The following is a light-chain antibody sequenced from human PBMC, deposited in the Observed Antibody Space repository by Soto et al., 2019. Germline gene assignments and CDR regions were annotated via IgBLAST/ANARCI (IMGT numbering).Light chain of an antibody. CDR3: QQYDTSSRG. CDR2: KAS. J-gene: IGKJ1*01. CDR1: QSISSW. V-gene: IGKV1-5*03. Sequence: DIQMTQSPSTLSASVGDRVTITCRASQSISSWLAWYQQKPGKAPKLLIYKASSLESGVPSRFSGSGSGTEFPLTISGLQPDDFATYYCQQYDTSSRGFGQGTKVEIK.